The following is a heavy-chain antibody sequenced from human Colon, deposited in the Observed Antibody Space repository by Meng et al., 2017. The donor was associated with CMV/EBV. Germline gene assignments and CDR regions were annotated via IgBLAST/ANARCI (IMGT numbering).Heavy chain of an antibody. CDR2: INPNIGVT. CDR1: GYTVTGHY. V-gene: IGHV1-2*02. D-gene: IGHD1-14*01. Sequence: ASVKVSCKASGYTVTGHYLHWVRQAPGQGLEWMGWINPNIGVTKYAQKFQDRVTMTRDTSVTTGYMELSGLSSDDTAVYFCARARSTGPHKNFYYYGMDVWGQGTPVTVSS. J-gene: IGHJ6*02. CDR3: ARARSTGPHKNFYYYGMDV.